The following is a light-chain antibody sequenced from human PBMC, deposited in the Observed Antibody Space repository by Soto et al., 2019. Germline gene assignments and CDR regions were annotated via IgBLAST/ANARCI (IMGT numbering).Light chain of an antibody. J-gene: IGKJ4*01. CDR1: QSISNY. V-gene: IGKV1-39*01. CDR2: VAS. CDR3: QQSYSLPLT. Sequence: DIQMTQSPSSLSASVGDRVTITCRASQSISNYLNWYQQKPGKAPKLLISVASSLQSGVPSRFSGSGSGTDFSLTISSLQPEDFATYYCQQSYSLPLTFGGGTEVEIK.